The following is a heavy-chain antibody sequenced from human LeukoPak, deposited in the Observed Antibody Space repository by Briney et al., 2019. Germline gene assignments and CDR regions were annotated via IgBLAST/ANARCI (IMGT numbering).Heavy chain of an antibody. CDR3: ARDGDTAEFDY. Sequence: GGSLRLSCAASGFTFSSYSMNWVRQAPGKGLEWVSSISSSSSYIYYADSVKGRFTISRDNAKNSLYVQMNSLRAEDTAVYYCARDGDTAEFDYWGQGTLVTVSS. CDR2: ISSSSSYI. CDR1: GFTFSSYS. V-gene: IGHV3-21*01. D-gene: IGHD2-21*02. J-gene: IGHJ4*02.